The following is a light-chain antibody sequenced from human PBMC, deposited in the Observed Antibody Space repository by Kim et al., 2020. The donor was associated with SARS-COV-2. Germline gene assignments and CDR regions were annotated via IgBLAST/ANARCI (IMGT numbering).Light chain of an antibody. Sequence: ELTQPPSASGTPGQRVSISCSGSTSNVATTTVNWYQQFPGTAPKLLIYLENRRPSGVPDRFSGSRSGTTASLAISDLRSEDEADYHCASWDDSLNAWVFGGGTQLTVL. J-gene: IGLJ3*02. CDR3: ASWDDSLNAWV. V-gene: IGLV1-44*01. CDR2: LEN. CDR1: TSNVATTT.